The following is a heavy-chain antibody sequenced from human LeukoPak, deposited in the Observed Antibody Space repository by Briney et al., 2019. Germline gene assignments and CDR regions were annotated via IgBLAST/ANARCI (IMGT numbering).Heavy chain of an antibody. J-gene: IGHJ4*02. V-gene: IGHV3-48*02. Sequence: QPGGSLRLSCAASGFAFSTYSMNWVRQAPGKGLEWVSYITSTSATKYYADSVKGRFTVSRDNAKSSLFLQMNSLRDEDTAVYYCVRDGGGLDCWGQGTLVTVSP. CDR2: ITSTSATK. D-gene: IGHD3-16*01. CDR1: GFAFSTYS. CDR3: VRDGGGLDC.